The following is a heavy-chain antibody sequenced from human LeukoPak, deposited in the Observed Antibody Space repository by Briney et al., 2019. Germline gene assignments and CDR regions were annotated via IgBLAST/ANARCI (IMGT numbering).Heavy chain of an antibody. CDR3: ARISSDSISYYDH. Sequence: GGSLRLSCAGSGLTFSTYWMHWVPHAPGKGLVWVSRINSEGSTISYADSVKGRFTISRDNAKNTLFLQMNSLRAEDTAVYYCARISSDSISYYDHWGQGTPVTVSS. J-gene: IGHJ4*02. D-gene: IGHD3-22*01. V-gene: IGHV3-74*01. CDR2: INSEGSTI. CDR1: GLTFSTYW.